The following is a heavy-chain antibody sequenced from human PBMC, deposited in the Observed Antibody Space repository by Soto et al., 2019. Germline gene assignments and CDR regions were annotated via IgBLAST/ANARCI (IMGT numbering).Heavy chain of an antibody. Sequence: PGGSLRLSCTASGFTFGDYAMSWFRQAPGKGLEWVGFIRSKAYGGTTEYAASVKGRFTISRDDSKSIAYLQMNSLKTEDTAVYYCARDSSNNYDGGLDYWGQGTLVTVSS. V-gene: IGHV3-49*03. CDR2: IRSKAYGGTT. CDR1: GFTFGDYA. CDR3: ARDSSNNYDGGLDY. D-gene: IGHD4-4*01. J-gene: IGHJ4*02.